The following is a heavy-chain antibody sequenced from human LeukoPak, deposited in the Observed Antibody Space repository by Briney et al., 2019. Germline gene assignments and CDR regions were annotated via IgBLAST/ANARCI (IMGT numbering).Heavy chain of an antibody. V-gene: IGHV4-39*01. Sequence: SETLSLTCTVSGDSISSSSHHWGWIRQSPGKGLEWIGSVYYGRTTYYNPSLNNRVSISVVTSKNQFSLQLNSMSAADTAVYYCVRHDGRGGATMGALDSWGQGSLVTVSS. J-gene: IGHJ4*02. CDR1: GDSISSSSHH. CDR3: VRHDGRGGATMGALDS. D-gene: IGHD4/OR15-4a*01. CDR2: VYYGRTT.